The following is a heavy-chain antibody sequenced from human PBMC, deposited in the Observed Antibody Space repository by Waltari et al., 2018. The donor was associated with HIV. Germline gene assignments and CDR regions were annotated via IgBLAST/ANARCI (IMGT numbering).Heavy chain of an antibody. CDR1: GGPIRSFNW. V-gene: IGHV4-4*02. Sequence: QVQLQESGPGLVEPSATLSLPCPVPGGPIRSFNWWSWVRQPPGKGLEWIGEIYHAGTSNYNKSLKSRVTISIDKSKNQFSLELRSVTAADTAVYYCVKVLSEGKGSSWLDPWGQGTLVTVSS. D-gene: IGHD6-6*01. J-gene: IGHJ5*02. CDR3: VKVLSEGKGSSWLDP. CDR2: IYHAGTS.